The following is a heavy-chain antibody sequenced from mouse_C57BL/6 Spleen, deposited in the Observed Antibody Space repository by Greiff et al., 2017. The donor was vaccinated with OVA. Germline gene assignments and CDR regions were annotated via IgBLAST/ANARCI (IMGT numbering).Heavy chain of an antibody. CDR2: IDPSDSYT. J-gene: IGHJ4*01. CDR3: ARRDDGYYYAMDY. V-gene: IGHV1-50*01. CDR1: GYTFTSYW. D-gene: IGHD2-3*01. Sequence: VQLQQPGAELVKPGASVQLSCKASGYTFTSYWMQWVKQRPGQGLAWIGEIDPSDSYTNYNQKFKGKATLTVDTSSSTAYMQLSSLTSEDSAVYYCARRDDGYYYAMDYWGQGTSVTVSS.